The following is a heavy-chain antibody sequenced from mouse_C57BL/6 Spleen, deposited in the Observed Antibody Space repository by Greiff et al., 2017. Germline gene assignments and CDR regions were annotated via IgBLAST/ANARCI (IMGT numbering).Heavy chain of an antibody. Sequence: VQLQQSGAELVKPGASVKISCKASGYAFSRYWMNWVKQRPGKGLEWIGQIYPGDGDTNYNGKFKGKATLTADKSSSTAYMQLSSLTSEDSAVYFCAKNDYERYYYAMDYWGQGTSVTVSS. CDR3: AKNDYERYYYAMDY. D-gene: IGHD2-4*01. J-gene: IGHJ4*01. V-gene: IGHV1-80*01. CDR1: GYAFSRYW. CDR2: IYPGDGDT.